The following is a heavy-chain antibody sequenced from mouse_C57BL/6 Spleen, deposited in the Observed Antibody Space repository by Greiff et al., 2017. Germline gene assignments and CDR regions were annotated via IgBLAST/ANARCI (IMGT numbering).Heavy chain of an antibody. CDR3: ARPEDSSAYAMDD. Sequence: VQLQQSGAELAKPGASVKLSCKASGYTFTSYWMHWVKQRPGQGLEWIGYINPSSGYTKYNQKFKDKATLTADKSSSTAYMQLSSLTYEDSAVYYCARPEDSSAYAMDDWGQGTSVTVSS. V-gene: IGHV1-7*01. J-gene: IGHJ4*01. CDR1: GYTFTSYW. CDR2: INPSSGYT. D-gene: IGHD3-2*01.